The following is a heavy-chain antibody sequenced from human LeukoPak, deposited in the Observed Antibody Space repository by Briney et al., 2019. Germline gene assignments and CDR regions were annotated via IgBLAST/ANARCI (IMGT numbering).Heavy chain of an antibody. Sequence: PGRSLRLSCAASGFTFDDYAIHWVRQAPGKGLEWVSGISWNSGSIGYADSVKGRFTISRDNAKNSLYLQMNSLRAEDTALYYCAKDIASGSYLDYWGQGTLVTVSS. CDR1: GFTFDDYA. V-gene: IGHV3-9*01. CDR3: AKDIASGSYLDY. J-gene: IGHJ4*02. CDR2: ISWNSGSI. D-gene: IGHD1-26*01.